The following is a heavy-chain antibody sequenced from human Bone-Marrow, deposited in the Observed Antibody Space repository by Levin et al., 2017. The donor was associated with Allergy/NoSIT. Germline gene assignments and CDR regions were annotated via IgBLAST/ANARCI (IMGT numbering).Heavy chain of an antibody. Sequence: WASVKVSCKSSGYTLIAFYMHWVRQAPGQGLEWMGWVNPNSGDTYSAQKFQGRVTVTRDTSISAVYMQLDSLTSDDTAIYYCARAGGRSTPELHGLDVWGQGTTITVSS. CDR1: GYTLIAFY. CDR3: ARAGGRSTPELHGLDV. J-gene: IGHJ6*02. D-gene: IGHD2-2*01. CDR2: VNPNSGDT. V-gene: IGHV1-2*02.